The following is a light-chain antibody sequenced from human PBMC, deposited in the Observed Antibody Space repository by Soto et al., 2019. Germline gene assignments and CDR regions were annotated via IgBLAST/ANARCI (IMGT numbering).Light chain of an antibody. Sequence: QAVVTQPRSVSGSPGQSVTISCTGTSSDVGAYNFVSWYQHNPGKAPKLMIFYVSARPSGVPDRFSGSKSANTASLTISGLQTEDEADYYCCSYAGTYIPLFGGGTKVTVL. J-gene: IGLJ2*01. CDR3: CSYAGTYIPL. CDR2: YVS. V-gene: IGLV2-11*01. CDR1: SSDVGAYNF.